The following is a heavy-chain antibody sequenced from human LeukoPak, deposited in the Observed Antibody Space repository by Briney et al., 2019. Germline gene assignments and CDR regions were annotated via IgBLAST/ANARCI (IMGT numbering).Heavy chain of an antibody. J-gene: IGHJ4*02. Sequence: ASVKVSCKASGYTLTRYGISWVRQAPGQRLECMGWISAYNGNTNYAQKLQGRVTMTTDTSTSTAYMELRSLRSDDTAVYYCARVVRDSSEGYFDYWGQGTLVTVSS. CDR2: ISAYNGNT. CDR3: ARVVRDSSEGYFDY. CDR1: GYTLTRYG. V-gene: IGHV1-18*01. D-gene: IGHD3-22*01.